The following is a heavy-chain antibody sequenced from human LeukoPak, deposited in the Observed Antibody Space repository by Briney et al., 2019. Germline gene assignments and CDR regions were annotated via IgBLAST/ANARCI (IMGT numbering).Heavy chain of an antibody. CDR2: ISYDGSRK. CDR1: GFTFSSYA. V-gene: IGHV3-30-3*01. Sequence: PGRSQRLFCAASGFTFSSYAMHWVRQALGKGLDWVAVISYDGSRKYYADSVKGRFTISRDTSKSTLYLQINSLRTEDTAVYYCARNPYSSDYFDYWGQGTLVTVSS. J-gene: IGHJ4*02. D-gene: IGHD6-25*01. CDR3: ARNPYSSDYFDY.